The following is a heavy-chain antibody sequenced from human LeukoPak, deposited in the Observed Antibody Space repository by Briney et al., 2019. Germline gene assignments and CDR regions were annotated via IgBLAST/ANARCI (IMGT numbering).Heavy chain of an antibody. CDR2: INHSGST. CDR3: AGEPAQIAVAGNFDY. V-gene: IGHV4-39*07. Sequence: KSSETLSLTCTVSGGSVNSGSYYWSWIRQPPGKGLEWIGEINHSGSTNYNPSLKSRVTISVDTSKNQFSLKLSSVTAADTAVYYCAGEPAQIAVAGNFDYWGQGTLVTVSS. D-gene: IGHD6-19*01. CDR1: GGSVNSGSYY. J-gene: IGHJ4*02.